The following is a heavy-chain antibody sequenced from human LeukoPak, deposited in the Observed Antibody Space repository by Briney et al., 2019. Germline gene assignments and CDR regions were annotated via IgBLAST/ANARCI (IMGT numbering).Heavy chain of an antibody. CDR1: VGSISSTSYY. V-gene: IGHV4-39*01. J-gene: IGHJ4*02. CDR2: IYYTGST. CDR3: AGHLTAVTAPDD. D-gene: IGHD4-17*01. Sequence: SQTLSLTCTVSVGSISSTSYYWGWIRQPPGKGLEWIGNIYYTGSTYYNPSLKSRVTVSVDTSKNQFSLKVSSTTAADTAVYYCAGHLTAVTAPDDWGQGTLVTVSS.